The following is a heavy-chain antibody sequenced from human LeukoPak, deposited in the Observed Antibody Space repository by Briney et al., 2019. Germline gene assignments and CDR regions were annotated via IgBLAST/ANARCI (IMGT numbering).Heavy chain of an antibody. D-gene: IGHD3-3*01. V-gene: IGHV6-1*01. J-gene: IGHJ4*02. CDR3: ARAPRSYDFWSGYYTLLIPYFDY. CDR1: GDSVSSDSAA. CDR2: TYYRSKWYN. Sequence: SQTLSLTCAISGDSVSSDSAAWNWIRQSPSRGLEWLGRTYYRSKWYNDYAVSVKSRITINPDTSKNQFSLQLNSVTPEDTAVYYCARAPRSYDFWSGYYTLLIPYFDYWGQGTLVTVSS.